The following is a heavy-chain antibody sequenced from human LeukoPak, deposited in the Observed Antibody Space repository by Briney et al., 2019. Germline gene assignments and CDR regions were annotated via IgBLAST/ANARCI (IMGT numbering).Heavy chain of an antibody. V-gene: IGHV3-48*01. D-gene: IGHD3-22*01. J-gene: IGHJ4*02. Sequence: SSSGSTIYYADSVKGRFTISRDNAKNSLYLQMNSLRAEDTAVYYCARDLGYYDSSGYLYWGQGTLVTVSS. CDR3: ARDLGYYDSSGYLY. CDR2: SSSGSTI.